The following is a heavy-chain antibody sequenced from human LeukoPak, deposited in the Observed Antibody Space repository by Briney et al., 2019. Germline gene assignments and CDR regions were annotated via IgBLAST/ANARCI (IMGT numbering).Heavy chain of an antibody. J-gene: IGHJ6*03. CDR1: GGTFSSYA. V-gene: IGHV1-69*06. CDR3: ARVSVAGMSYYMDV. CDR2: IIPIFGTA. D-gene: IGHD6-19*01. Sequence: GSSVKVSCKASGGTFSSYAISWVRQAPGQGLEWMGGIIPIFGTANYAQKFQGRVTITADKSTSTAYMELSSLRPEDTAVYYCARVSVAGMSYYMDVWGKGTTVTVSS.